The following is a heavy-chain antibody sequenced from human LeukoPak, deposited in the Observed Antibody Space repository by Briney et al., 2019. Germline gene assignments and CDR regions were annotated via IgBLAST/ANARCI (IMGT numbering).Heavy chain of an antibody. V-gene: IGHV4-38-2*02. Sequence: SETLSLTCTVSGYSISSRYFWGWIRQPPGKGLEWIGSIYQSGSTYCNPSLKSRVTISVDTSKDQFSVKLTSVTAADTAVYFCARQSAYNPYYAFDSWGQGTLVTVSS. CDR2: IYQSGST. D-gene: IGHD3-3*01. CDR3: ARQSAYNPYYAFDS. CDR1: GYSISSRYF. J-gene: IGHJ4*02.